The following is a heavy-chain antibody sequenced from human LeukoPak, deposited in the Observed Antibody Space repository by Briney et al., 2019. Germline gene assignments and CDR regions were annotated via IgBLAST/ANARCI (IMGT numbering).Heavy chain of an antibody. V-gene: IGHV4-39*01. D-gene: IGHD2-2*02. J-gene: IGHJ2*01. CDR1: GGSISSSSYY. CDR3: ASLVVVPAAIVTWYFDL. CDR2: IYYSGST. Sequence: SETLSLTRTVSGGSISSSSYYWGWIRQPPGKGLEWIGSIYYSGSTYYNPSLKSRVTISVDTSKNQFSLKLSSVTAADTAVYYCASLVVVPAAIVTWYFDLWGRGTLVTVSS.